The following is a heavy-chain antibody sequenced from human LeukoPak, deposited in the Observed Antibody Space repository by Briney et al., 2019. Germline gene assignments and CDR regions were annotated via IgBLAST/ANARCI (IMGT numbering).Heavy chain of an antibody. V-gene: IGHV3-23*01. Sequence: PGGSLRLSCAASGFTFSSYVMSWVRQAPGTGLEWVSAISGSGGGTYYADSVKGRFTISRDNSKNTLYLQTNSLRAEDTAVYYCARRGAAGTYYFDYWGQGTLVTVSS. D-gene: IGHD6-13*01. CDR3: ARRGAAGTYYFDY. J-gene: IGHJ4*02. CDR1: GFTFSSYV. CDR2: ISGSGGGT.